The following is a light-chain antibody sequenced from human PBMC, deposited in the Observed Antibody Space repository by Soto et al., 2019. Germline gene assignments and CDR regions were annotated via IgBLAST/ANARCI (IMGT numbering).Light chain of an antibody. J-gene: IGLJ2*01. CDR3: GTWDSSLSVGV. Sequence: QSVLTQPPSVSAAPGQKVSISCSGGSSNIGRNSVCWYQQFPGTAPKLLIYDNDKRPSGIPDRFSGSQSGTSATLGITGLQTGDDADYYCGTWDSSLSVGVFGGGTKLTVL. V-gene: IGLV1-51*01. CDR1: SSNIGRNS. CDR2: DND.